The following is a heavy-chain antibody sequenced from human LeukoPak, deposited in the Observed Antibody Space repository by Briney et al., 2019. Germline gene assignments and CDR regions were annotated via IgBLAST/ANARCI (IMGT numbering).Heavy chain of an antibody. V-gene: IGHV4-61*08. D-gene: IGHD3-22*01. Sequence: SETLSLTCTVSGGSISSGGYYWSWIRQPPGKGLEWIGYIYYSGSTNYNPSLKSRVTISVDTSKNQFSLKLSSVTAADTAVYYCARRDYYDSSGYYGYWGQGTLVTVSS. CDR3: ARRDYYDSSGYYGY. J-gene: IGHJ4*02. CDR2: IYYSGST. CDR1: GGSISSGGYY.